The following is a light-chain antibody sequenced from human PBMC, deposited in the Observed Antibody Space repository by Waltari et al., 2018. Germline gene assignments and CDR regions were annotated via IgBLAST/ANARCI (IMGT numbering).Light chain of an antibody. CDR1: SPNIGRNP. V-gene: IGLV1-44*01. CDR2: GGN. CDR3: ATWDESLRGRV. J-gene: IGLJ3*02. Sequence: QSVLTQPPSTSATPGQRVTISCSGSSPNIGRNPLIWFQQLPGTAPKLLIYGGNERPSGVSDRFAGSTSGTSASLAISGLQSEDEADYYCATWDESLRGRVFGGGTKLTVL.